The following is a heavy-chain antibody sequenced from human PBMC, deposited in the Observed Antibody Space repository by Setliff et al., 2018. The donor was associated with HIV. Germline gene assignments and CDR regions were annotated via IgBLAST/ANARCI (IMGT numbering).Heavy chain of an antibody. CDR3: ARDGCSGQRCYLYNWFDP. CDR1: GYTFINHA. Sequence: ASVKVSCKASGYTFINHAMHWVRQAPGQRLEWMGWIKVGSGETQYSQELQGRVTITRDTSATTVYMELSSLTSEDTAVYYCARDGCSGQRCYLYNWFDPWGQGTLVTVS. CDR2: IKVGSGET. D-gene: IGHD2-15*01. V-gene: IGHV1-3*01. J-gene: IGHJ5*02.